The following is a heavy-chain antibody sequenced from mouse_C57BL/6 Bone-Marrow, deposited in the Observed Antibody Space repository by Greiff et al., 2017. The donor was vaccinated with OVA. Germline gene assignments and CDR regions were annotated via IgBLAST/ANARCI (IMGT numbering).Heavy chain of an antibody. CDR2: ISDGGSYT. CDR1: GFTFSSYA. J-gene: IGHJ2*01. CDR3: ARALTTGGGDY. V-gene: IGHV5-4*03. Sequence: EVKVEESGGGLVKPGGSLKLSCAASGFTFSSYAMSWVRQTPEKRLEWVATISDGGSYTYYPDNVKGRFTISRDNAKNNLYLQMSHLKSEDTAMYYCARALTTGGGDYWGQGTTLTVSS. D-gene: IGHD1-1*01.